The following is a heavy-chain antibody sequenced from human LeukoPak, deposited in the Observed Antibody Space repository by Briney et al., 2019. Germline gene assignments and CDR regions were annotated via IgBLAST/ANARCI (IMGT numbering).Heavy chain of an antibody. Sequence: SVKVSCTASGGTFSSYAISWVRQAPGQGLEWMGGIIPIFGTANYAQKFQGRVTITADESTSTAYMELSSLRSEDTAVYYCARGSYYDSSGAPNRFDYWGQGTLVTVSS. J-gene: IGHJ4*02. CDR3: ARGSYYDSSGAPNRFDY. V-gene: IGHV1-69*13. CDR1: GGTFSSYA. CDR2: IIPIFGTA. D-gene: IGHD3-22*01.